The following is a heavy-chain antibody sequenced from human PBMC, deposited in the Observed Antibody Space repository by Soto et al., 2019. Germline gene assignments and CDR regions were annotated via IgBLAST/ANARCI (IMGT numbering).Heavy chain of an antibody. D-gene: IGHD2-2*01. CDR2: IMASLSSI. Sequence: QVRLVQSGAEVKEPGSSVKVSCRASGGTFSSSAISWVRQAPGQGLQWMGGIMASLSSIHYAQTFQGRISITADESTSTAFLELSRLRSEDTATYYCARGTSGVVLLPAAMKEGFASWGQGTLVTVSS. V-gene: IGHV1-69*01. J-gene: IGHJ4*02. CDR3: ARGTSGVVLLPAAMKEGFAS. CDR1: GGTFSSSA.